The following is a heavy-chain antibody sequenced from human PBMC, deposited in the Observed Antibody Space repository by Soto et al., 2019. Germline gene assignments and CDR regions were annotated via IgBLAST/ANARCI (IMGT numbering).Heavy chain of an antibody. CDR3: ARGPSGDKVDY. CDR2: IYYSGTT. V-gene: IGHV4-30-4*08. D-gene: IGHD7-27*01. CDR1: GGSISSGGYY. Sequence: PSETLSLTCTVSGGSISSGGYYWYWIRQHPGKGLEWIGYIYYSGTTYNNPSLTSRVTILVDTSKNQFSLQLSSVSAADTAVYYCARGPSGDKVDYWGQGTLVTVSS. J-gene: IGHJ4*02.